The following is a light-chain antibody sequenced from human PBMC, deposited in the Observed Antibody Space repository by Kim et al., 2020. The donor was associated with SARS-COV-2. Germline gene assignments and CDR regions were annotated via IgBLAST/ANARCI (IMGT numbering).Light chain of an antibody. CDR3: QQYGSSPQT. J-gene: IGKJ1*01. V-gene: IGKV3-20*01. CDR1: QSVSSSF. CDR2: GAS. Sequence: SPGEKATLSCRASQSVSSSFLAWYQQKPGQAPRLLIYGASSWATGIPDRFSGSGSGTDFTLTISSVEPEDSAVYYCQQYGSSPQTFDQGTKVDIK.